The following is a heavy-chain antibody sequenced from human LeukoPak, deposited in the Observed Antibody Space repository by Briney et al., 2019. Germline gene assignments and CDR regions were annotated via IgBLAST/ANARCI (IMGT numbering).Heavy chain of an antibody. V-gene: IGHV1-2*02. J-gene: IGHJ4*02. CDR2: INPNTGGT. Sequence: ASVKVSCQASGYTFTAYYVHWVRQAPGQGLEWMGWINPNTGGTNCTQKFQGRVTMTRDTSISTAYMELSSLRSDDTAVYYCAILGEKGYWGQGTLVTVSS. D-gene: IGHD3-16*01. CDR1: GYTFTAYY. CDR3: AILGEKGY.